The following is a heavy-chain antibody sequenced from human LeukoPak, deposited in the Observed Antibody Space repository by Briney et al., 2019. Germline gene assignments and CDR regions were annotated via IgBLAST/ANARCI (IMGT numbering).Heavy chain of an antibody. Sequence: GGSLRLSCAASGFTFSTYDMHWVRQTTGKGLEWVSTVGTDGDTYYPGSVKGRFTTSRENAKNSLYLQVNSLRAGDTAVYYCARATSGSGWIDYWGQGTPVTVSS. J-gene: IGHJ4*02. CDR2: VGTDGDT. D-gene: IGHD3-10*01. CDR1: GFTFSTYD. CDR3: ARATSGSGWIDY. V-gene: IGHV3-13*04.